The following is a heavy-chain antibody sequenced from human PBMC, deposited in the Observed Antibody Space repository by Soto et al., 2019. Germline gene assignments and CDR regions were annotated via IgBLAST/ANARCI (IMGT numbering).Heavy chain of an antibody. CDR2: MYTTGSI. Sequence: NPSETLSLTCTVSGGSISDYYWSWIRQPAGKGLEWIGRMYTTGSIAYNPSLKSRVTMSLDTSKNQFSLKLRFVTAADTAVYYCARDPGTGLGLRWGQGTLVTVSS. V-gene: IGHV4-4*07. CDR1: GGSISDYY. CDR3: ARDPGTGLGLR. J-gene: IGHJ4*02. D-gene: IGHD5-18*01.